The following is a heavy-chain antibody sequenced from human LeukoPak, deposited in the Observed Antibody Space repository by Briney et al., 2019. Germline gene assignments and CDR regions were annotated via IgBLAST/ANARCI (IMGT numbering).Heavy chain of an antibody. CDR1: GYTLTELS. CDR2: FDPEDGET. CDR3: ATSSGSYYYYGMDV. Sequence: ASVKVSCKVSGYTLTELSMHWVRQAPGKGLEWMGGFDPEDGETVYAQKFQGRVTMTEDTSTDTAYMELSSLRSEDTAVYYCATSSGSYYYYGMDVWGQGTTVTVSS. J-gene: IGHJ6*02. V-gene: IGHV1-24*01. D-gene: IGHD5-12*01.